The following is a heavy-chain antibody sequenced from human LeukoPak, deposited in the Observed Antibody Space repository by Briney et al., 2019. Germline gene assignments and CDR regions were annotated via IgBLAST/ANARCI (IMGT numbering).Heavy chain of an antibody. J-gene: IGHJ4*02. CDR1: GFTFSNYA. Sequence: TGGSLRLSCAASGFTFSNYAMHWVRQAPGKGLEWVALISYDGSDKYYADSVKGRFTISRDDSKNTLYLQMSSLRRDDTAMYYCARDLSGTTLVDYWGQGTLVTVSS. CDR2: ISYDGSDK. D-gene: IGHD1-1*01. V-gene: IGHV3-30*04. CDR3: ARDLSGTTLVDY.